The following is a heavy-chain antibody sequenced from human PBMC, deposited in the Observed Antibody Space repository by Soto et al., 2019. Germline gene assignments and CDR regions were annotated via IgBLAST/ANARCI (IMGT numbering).Heavy chain of an antibody. J-gene: IGHJ5*02. CDR2: TYYRSKWST. Sequence: SQTLSLPCAISGDSVSSKSAACNWIRQSPSRGLEWLGRTYYRSKWSTDYAISVKSRITINPDTSNNHFSLQLKSVTPEDTAVYYCTRALSGSYDHWGQGTLVTVSS. D-gene: IGHD1-26*01. CDR1: GDSVSSKSAA. CDR3: TRALSGSYDH. V-gene: IGHV6-1*01.